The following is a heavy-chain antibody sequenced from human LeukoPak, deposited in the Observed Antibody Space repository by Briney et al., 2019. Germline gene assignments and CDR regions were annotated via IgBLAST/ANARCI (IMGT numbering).Heavy chain of an antibody. CDR3: AKDIIAAAGLSFDY. D-gene: IGHD6-13*01. Sequence: GGSLRLSCAASGFTFDDYAMHWVRQAPGKGLEWVSGISWNSGSIGYADSVKGRFTISRDNAKNSLYLQMNSLRAEDTALYYCAKDIIAAAGLSFDYWGQGTLVTVS. V-gene: IGHV3-9*01. J-gene: IGHJ4*02. CDR2: ISWNSGSI. CDR1: GFTFDDYA.